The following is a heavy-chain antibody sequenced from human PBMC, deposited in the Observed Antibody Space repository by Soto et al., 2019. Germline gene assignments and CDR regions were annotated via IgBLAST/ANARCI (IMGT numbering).Heavy chain of an antibody. J-gene: IGHJ5*02. CDR3: ARMGDSSGYSGGFDP. D-gene: IGHD3-22*01. CDR2: IYSGGST. V-gene: IGHV3-66*01. CDR1: GFTVSSNY. Sequence: GGSLRLSCAASGFTVSSNYMSWVRQAPGRGLEWVSVIYSGGSTYYADSVKGRFTISRDNSKNTLYLQMNSLRAEDTAVYYCARMGDSSGYSGGFDPWGQGTLVTVSS.